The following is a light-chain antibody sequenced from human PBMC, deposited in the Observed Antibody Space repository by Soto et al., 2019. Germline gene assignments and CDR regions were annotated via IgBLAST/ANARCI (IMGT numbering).Light chain of an antibody. Sequence: QSVLTQPASVSGSPGQSITISCTGTNSDVGGYNYVSWYQQHPGKAPKLMIYEVTNRPSGVSNRFSGSKSGNTASLTISGLQAEDEADYYCSSHTSSSIPVLGGGTKVTVL. V-gene: IGLV2-14*01. J-gene: IGLJ3*02. CDR3: SSHTSSSIPV. CDR1: NSDVGGYNY. CDR2: EVT.